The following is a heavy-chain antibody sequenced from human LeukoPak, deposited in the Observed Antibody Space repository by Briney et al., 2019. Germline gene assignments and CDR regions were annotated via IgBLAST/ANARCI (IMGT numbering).Heavy chain of an antibody. V-gene: IGHV3-30*18. Sequence: GRSLRLSCAASGFTFSSYGMHWVRQAPGKGLEWVAVISYDGSNKCYADSVKGRFTISRDNSKNTLYLQMNSLRAEDTAVYYCAKDFPVPAALGGFDYWGQGTLVTVSS. CDR3: AKDFPVPAALGGFDY. J-gene: IGHJ4*02. CDR1: GFTFSSYG. CDR2: ISYDGSNK. D-gene: IGHD2-2*01.